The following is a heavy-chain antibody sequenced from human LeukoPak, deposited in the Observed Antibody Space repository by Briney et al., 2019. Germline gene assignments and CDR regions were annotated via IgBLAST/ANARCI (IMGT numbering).Heavy chain of an antibody. V-gene: IGHV4-59*01. J-gene: IGHJ4*02. CDR3: ARVLRPMASQYYLDY. D-gene: IGHD3-10*01. Sequence: SETLSLTCTVSGASINTYYWSWIRQPPGKGLEWIGYIYYSGTTSYNPSLETRVTISIDTSKNQFSLKLSSVTAADTAVYYCARVLRPMASQYYLDYWGQGTLVTVSS. CDR2: IYYSGTT. CDR1: GASINTYY.